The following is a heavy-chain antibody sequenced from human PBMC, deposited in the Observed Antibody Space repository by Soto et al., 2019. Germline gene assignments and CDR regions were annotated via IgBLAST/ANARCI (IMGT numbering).Heavy chain of an antibody. CDR1: GFTFRNYG. V-gene: IGHV3-30*18. J-gene: IGHJ4*02. Sequence: LRLSRAASGFTFRNYGMHWVRQAPGKGLEWVAVISHDGSDKYYADSMKGRFIISRDNSENTLFLNMNSLKPEDTAVYYCAKENQHLVHDYWGQGTLVTVSS. CDR3: AKENQHLVHDY. D-gene: IGHD6-13*01. CDR2: ISHDGSDK.